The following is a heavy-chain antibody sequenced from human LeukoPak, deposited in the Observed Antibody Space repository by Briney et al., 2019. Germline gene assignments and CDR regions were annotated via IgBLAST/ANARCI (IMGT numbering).Heavy chain of an antibody. CDR1: GFTFDSYG. CDR2: IRSDGNNK. V-gene: IGHV3-30*02. D-gene: IGHD3-10*01. J-gene: IGHJ4*02. Sequence: GGSLRLSCSASGFTFDSYGMHWVRQAPGKGLEWVAFIRSDGNNKYYADSVKGRFTISRDNSKNTLYLQMNSLRAEDTAVYYCAKTLNMVRGVTTDYWGQGTLVTVSS. CDR3: AKTLNMVRGVTTDY.